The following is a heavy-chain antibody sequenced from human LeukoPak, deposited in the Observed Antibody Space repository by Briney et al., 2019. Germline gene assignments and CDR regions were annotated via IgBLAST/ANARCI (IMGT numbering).Heavy chain of an antibody. CDR2: ISYDGSNK. CDR1: GFTFSSYG. J-gene: IGHJ4*02. CDR3: AKGVSPLQDTIYYFDY. Sequence: GRSLRLSCAASGFTFSSYGMHWVRQAPGKGLEWVAVISYDGSNKCYADSVKGRFTISRDNSKNTLYLQMNSLRAEDTAVYYCAKGVSPLQDTIYYFDYWGQGTLVTVSS. V-gene: IGHV3-30*18. D-gene: IGHD3-10*01.